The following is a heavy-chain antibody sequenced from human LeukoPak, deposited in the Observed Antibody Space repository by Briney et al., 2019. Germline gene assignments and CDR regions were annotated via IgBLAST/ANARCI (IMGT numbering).Heavy chain of an antibody. V-gene: IGHV4-59*08. J-gene: IGHJ4*02. Sequence: LETLSLTCTVSGGSISSYYWSWIRQPPGKGLEWIGYIYYSGSTNYNPSLKSRVTISVDTSKIQFSLKLSSVTAADTAVYYCARHLGDSSGYYAGELDYWGQGTLVTVSS. CDR1: GGSISSYY. CDR3: ARHLGDSSGYYAGELDY. CDR2: IYYSGST. D-gene: IGHD3-22*01.